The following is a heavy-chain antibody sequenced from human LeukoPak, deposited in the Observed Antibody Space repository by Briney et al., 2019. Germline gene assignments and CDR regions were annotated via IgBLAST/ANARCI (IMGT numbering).Heavy chain of an antibody. V-gene: IGHV4-59*01. CDR3: ARDLAAAGTGYFDY. CDR1: GGSISSYY. CDR2: IYYSGST. Sequence: SETLSLTCTVSGGSISSYYWSWIRQPPGKGLEWIGYIYYSGSTNYNPSLKSRVTISVDTSKNQFSLKLSSVTAADTAAYYCARDLAAAGTGYFDYWGQGTLVTVSS. D-gene: IGHD6-13*01. J-gene: IGHJ4*02.